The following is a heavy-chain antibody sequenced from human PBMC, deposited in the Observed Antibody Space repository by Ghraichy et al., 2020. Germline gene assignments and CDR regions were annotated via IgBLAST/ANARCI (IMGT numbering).Heavy chain of an antibody. CDR1: GGSISTYS. J-gene: IGHJ4*02. V-gene: IGHV4-4*09. D-gene: IGHD3-16*01. CDR3: ARGGASSHPFDF. Sequence: SQTRSLTCTVSGGSISTYSWSWIRQPPGKGLEWIGFFYNSGSTNYNPSLQSRVTISFDTSKSQFYLKLSSVTAADTAVYYCARGGASSHPFDFWGQGTLVTVSS. CDR2: FYNSGST.